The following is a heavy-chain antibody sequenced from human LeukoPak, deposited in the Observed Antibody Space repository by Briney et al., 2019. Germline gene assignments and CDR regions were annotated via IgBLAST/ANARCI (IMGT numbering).Heavy chain of an antibody. Sequence: GGSLRLSCAASGFTFSSYAMSWVRQAPGKGLEWVSAISGSGGSTYYADSVKGRFTISRDNSKNTLYLQMNSLRAEDTAVYYCAKDRPITIFGAVSYYFDYWGQGTLVTVSS. V-gene: IGHV3-23*01. CDR3: AKDRPITIFGAVSYYFDY. D-gene: IGHD3-3*01. J-gene: IGHJ4*02. CDR2: ISGSGGST. CDR1: GFTFSSYA.